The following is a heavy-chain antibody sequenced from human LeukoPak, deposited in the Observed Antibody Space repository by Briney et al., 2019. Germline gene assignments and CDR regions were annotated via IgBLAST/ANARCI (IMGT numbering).Heavy chain of an antibody. Sequence: GGSLRLSCAASGFTFSNAWMSWVRQAPGKGLEWVSFIYSDGTSYYADSVKGRFTISRDNSRNTLYLQMNSLRPEDTAVYYCATPRGIWGVSLDHWGQGTLVTVSS. CDR1: GFTFSNAW. CDR3: ATPRGIWGVSLDH. CDR2: IYSDGTS. D-gene: IGHD3-10*01. J-gene: IGHJ4*02. V-gene: IGHV3-53*01.